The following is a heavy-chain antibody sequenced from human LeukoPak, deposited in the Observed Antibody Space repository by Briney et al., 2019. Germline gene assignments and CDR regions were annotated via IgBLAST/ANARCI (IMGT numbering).Heavy chain of an antibody. CDR1: GGSFSSSSHY. Sequence: SETLSLTCTVSGGSFSSSSHYWGWLRQPPGRGLEWIGSIRNSGNTYYSPSLKSRVTISVDTSKNQFSLKLSSVTAADTAVYYCARHVYGEYGPGDYWGQGILVTVSS. CDR3: ARHVYGEYGPGDY. CDR2: IRNSGNT. V-gene: IGHV4-39*01. D-gene: IGHD4-17*01. J-gene: IGHJ4*02.